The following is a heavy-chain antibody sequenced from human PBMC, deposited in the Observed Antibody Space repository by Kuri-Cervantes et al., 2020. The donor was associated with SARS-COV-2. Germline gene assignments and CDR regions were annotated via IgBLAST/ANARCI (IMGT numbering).Heavy chain of an antibody. CDR3: ARERLVRRALDN. CDR1: GFTFSNYW. Sequence: GGSLRLSCAASGFTFSNYWMSWVRQAPGKGLEWVANIKQDGSEKYYVDSVKGRFTISRDNANNSLYLQMNSLRAEDTAVYYCARERLVRRALDNWGQGTTVTVSS. D-gene: IGHD3-9*01. CDR2: IKQDGSEK. J-gene: IGHJ3*02. V-gene: IGHV3-7*01.